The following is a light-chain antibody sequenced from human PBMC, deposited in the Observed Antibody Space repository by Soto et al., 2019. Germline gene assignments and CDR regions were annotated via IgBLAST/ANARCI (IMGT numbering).Light chain of an antibody. CDR3: QQRSNWPLMYT. J-gene: IGKJ2*01. V-gene: IGKV3D-20*02. CDR1: QSISRNY. CDR2: DTS. Sequence: EVVLTQSPATLSLSPGERATLSCGASQSISRNYLAWYQQKPGLAPRVLIYDTSSRASGIPDRFSGSGSGTDFTLTISRLEPEDFAVYYCQQRSNWPLMYTFGQGTKLEIK.